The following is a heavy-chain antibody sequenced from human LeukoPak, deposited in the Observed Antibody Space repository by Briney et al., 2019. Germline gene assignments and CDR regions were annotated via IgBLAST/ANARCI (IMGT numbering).Heavy chain of an antibody. V-gene: IGHV3-9*01. CDR3: AKDMGVGSYYYYGMDV. Sequence: GRSLRLSCAASGFTFDDYAMHWVRQAPGKGLEWVSGISWNSGSIGYADSVKGRFTISRDNAKNSLYLQMNSLRAEDTALYYCAKDMGVGSYYYYGMDVWGQGTTVTVSS. CDR1: GFTFDDYA. CDR2: ISWNSGSI. D-gene: IGHD3-10*01. J-gene: IGHJ6*02.